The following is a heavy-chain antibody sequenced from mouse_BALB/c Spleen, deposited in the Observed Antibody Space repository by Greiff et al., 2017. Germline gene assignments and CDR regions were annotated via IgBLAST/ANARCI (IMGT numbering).Heavy chain of an antibody. CDR3: ARGSYGNSFAY. V-gene: IGHV1-62-2*01. CDR1: GYTFTEYI. D-gene: IGHD2-1*01. CDR2: FYPGSGSI. J-gene: IGHJ3*01. Sequence: QVQLQQSGAELVKPGASVKLSCKASGYTFTEYIIHWVKQRSGQGLEWIGWFYPGSGSIKYNEKFKDKATLTADKSSSTAYMQLSSLTSEDSAVYYCARGSYGNSFAYWGQGTLVTVSA.